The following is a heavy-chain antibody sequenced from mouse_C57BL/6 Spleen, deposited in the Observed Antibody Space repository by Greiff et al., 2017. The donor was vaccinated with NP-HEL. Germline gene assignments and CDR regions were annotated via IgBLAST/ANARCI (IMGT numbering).Heavy chain of an antibody. CDR3: ARHALTTVVGRGAWFAY. J-gene: IGHJ3*01. V-gene: IGHV5-12*01. D-gene: IGHD1-1*01. CDR1: GFTFSDYY. Sequence: EVNVVESGGGLVQPGGSLKLSCAASGFTFSDYYMYWVRQTPEKRLEWVAYISNGGGSTYYPDTVKGRFTISRDNAKNTLYLQMSRLKSEDTAMYYCARHALTTVVGRGAWFAYWGQGTLVTVSA. CDR2: ISNGGGST.